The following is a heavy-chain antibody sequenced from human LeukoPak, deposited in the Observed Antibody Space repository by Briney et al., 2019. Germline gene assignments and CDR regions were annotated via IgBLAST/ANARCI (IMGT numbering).Heavy chain of an antibody. J-gene: IGHJ4*02. CDR1: GGSISSYY. V-gene: IGHV4-59*01. CDR3: ARDLLYSGYYYGWAFDY. D-gene: IGHD5-12*01. Sequence: SETLSLTCTVSGGSISSYYWSWIRQPPGKGLEWMGYIYYSRSTNYNPSLKSRVTISVDTSKNQFSLKLSSVTAADTAVYYWARDLLYSGYYYGWAFDYWGEGTLVTVSS. CDR2: IYYSRST.